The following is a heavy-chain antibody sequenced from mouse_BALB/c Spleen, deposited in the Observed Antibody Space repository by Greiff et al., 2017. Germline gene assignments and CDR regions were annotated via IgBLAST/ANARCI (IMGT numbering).Heavy chain of an antibody. V-gene: IGHV1-12*01. J-gene: IGHJ2*01. CDR1: GYTFTSYN. Sequence: QVQLQQPGAELVKPGASVKLSCKASGYTFTSYNMHWVKQTPGQGLEWIGAIYPGNGDTSYNQKFKGKATLTADKSSSTAYMQLSSLTSADSAVYYCAGRLGLYDGYYDYFDYWGQGTTLTVSS. D-gene: IGHD2-3*01. CDR2: IYPGNGDT. CDR3: AGRLGLYDGYYDYFDY.